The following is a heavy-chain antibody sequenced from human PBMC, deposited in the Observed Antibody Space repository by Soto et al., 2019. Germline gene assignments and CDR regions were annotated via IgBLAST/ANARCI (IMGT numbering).Heavy chain of an antibody. D-gene: IGHD1-26*01. CDR3: AKGFSNYWAFDY. V-gene: IGHV3-30*18. Sequence: QVHLVESGGGVVQPGSSLRLSCAASGFSFSTYGMHWVRQAPGKGLEWVAFISNDGSNKYYADSVKGPFTISRDNSKNTLYLQMNRLRAEDTAVYYWAKGFSNYWAFDYWGQGTLVTVSS. J-gene: IGHJ4*02. CDR1: GFSFSTYG. CDR2: ISNDGSNK.